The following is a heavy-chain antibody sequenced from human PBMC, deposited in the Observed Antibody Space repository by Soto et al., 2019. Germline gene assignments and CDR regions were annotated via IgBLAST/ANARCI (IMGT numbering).Heavy chain of an antibody. D-gene: IGHD3-3*01. CDR3: ARVRISFRRRGGHYYEDGMDV. J-gene: IGHJ6*02. CDR2: VITCFGTA. CDR1: GGTFSTYS. Sequence: EQLVQSGAEVKKPGSSVKVSCEASGGTFSTYSISCVRQAPGHGREWMGEVITCFGTANHAQTFQGRVTLTVDASTSTAYMELRSLRSEDTALYYGARVRISFRRRGGHYYEDGMDVWCQGTRVTGSS. V-gene: IGHV1-69*01.